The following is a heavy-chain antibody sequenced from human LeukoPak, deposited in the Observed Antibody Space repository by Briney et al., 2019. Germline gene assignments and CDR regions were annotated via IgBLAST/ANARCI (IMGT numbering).Heavy chain of an antibody. CDR1: GDSISTSNSY. J-gene: IGHJ4*02. D-gene: IGHD6-13*01. CDR2: IYYSGNT. CDR3: ARVRAADFDY. Sequence: SETLSLTCTVSGDSISTSNSYWGWIRQPPGKGLEWIGSIYYSGNTYYNASLKSRVTISLDTSKNQFSLNLSSVTAADTAVYYCARVRAADFDYWGQGTLVTVSS. V-gene: IGHV4-39*07.